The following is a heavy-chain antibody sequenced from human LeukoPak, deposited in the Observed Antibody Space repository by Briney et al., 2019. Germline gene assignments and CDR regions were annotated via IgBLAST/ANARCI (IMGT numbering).Heavy chain of an antibody. CDR1: GYTFTSYD. CDR3: ARALRVRGIVVVTLGY. V-gene: IGHV1-8*01. J-gene: IGHJ4*02. Sequence: ASVKVSCKASGYTFTSYDINWVRQAPGQGLEWMGWMNPNSGNTGYAQKFQGRVTMTRNTSISTAYMELSSLRSEDTAVYYCARALRVRGIVVVTLGYWGQGTLVTVSS. CDR2: MNPNSGNT. D-gene: IGHD3-22*01.